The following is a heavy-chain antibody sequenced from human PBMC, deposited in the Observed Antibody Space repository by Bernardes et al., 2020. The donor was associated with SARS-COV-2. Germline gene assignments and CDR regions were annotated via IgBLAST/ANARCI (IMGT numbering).Heavy chain of an antibody. CDR3: ARERLRRGGMDV. V-gene: IGHV4-59*01. J-gene: IGHJ6*02. Sequence: SETQSLTCTVSGGSISSYYWSWIRQPPGKGLEWIGYIYYSGSTNYNPSLKSPVTISVDTSKNQFSLKLSSVTAADTAVYYCARERLRRGGMDVWGQGTTVTVSS. CDR1: GGSISSYY. D-gene: IGHD4-17*01. CDR2: IYYSGST.